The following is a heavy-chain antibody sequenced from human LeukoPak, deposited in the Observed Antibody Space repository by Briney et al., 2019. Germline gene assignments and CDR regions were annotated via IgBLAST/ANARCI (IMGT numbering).Heavy chain of an antibody. J-gene: IGHJ3*02. V-gene: IGHV4-34*01. D-gene: IGHD2/OR15-2a*01. Sequence: PSETLSLTCAVYGGSFSGYYWSWIRQPPGKGLEWIGEINHSGSTNYNPSLKSRVTISVGTSKNQFSLKLSSVTAADTAVYYCARRRRLKNPGGDAFDIWGQGTVVIVSS. CDR1: GGSFSGYY. CDR3: ARRRRLKNPGGDAFDI. CDR2: INHSGST.